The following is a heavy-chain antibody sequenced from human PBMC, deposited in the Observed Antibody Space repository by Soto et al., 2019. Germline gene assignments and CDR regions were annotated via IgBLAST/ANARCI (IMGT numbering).Heavy chain of an antibody. Sequence: GESLKISCAASGFTFSSYGMHWVRQAPGKGLEWVAVISYDGSNKYYADSVKGRFTISRDNSKNTLYLQMNSLRAEDTAVYYCAKGGSSSWYRHDAFDIWGQGTMVTVSS. V-gene: IGHV3-30*18. CDR3: AKGGSSSWYRHDAFDI. D-gene: IGHD6-13*01. CDR2: ISYDGSNK. J-gene: IGHJ3*02. CDR1: GFTFSSYG.